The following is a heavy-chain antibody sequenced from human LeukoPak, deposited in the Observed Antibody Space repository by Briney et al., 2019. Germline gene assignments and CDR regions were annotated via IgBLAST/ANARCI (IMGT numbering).Heavy chain of an antibody. CDR3: AREDGYSYGYAYYYYMDV. Sequence: GGSLRLSCAASGFTFSSYWMSWVRQAPGKGLEWVANIKQDGSEKYYVDSVKGRFTISRDNAKNSLYLQMNSLRAEDTAVYYCAREDGYSYGYAYYYYMDVWGKGTTVTVSS. V-gene: IGHV3-7*01. D-gene: IGHD5-18*01. CDR1: GFTFSSYW. CDR2: IKQDGSEK. J-gene: IGHJ6*03.